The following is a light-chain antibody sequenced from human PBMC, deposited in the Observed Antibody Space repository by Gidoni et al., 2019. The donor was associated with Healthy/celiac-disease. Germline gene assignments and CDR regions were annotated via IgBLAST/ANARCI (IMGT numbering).Light chain of an antibody. CDR3: KQLNSYLQLT. CDR2: AAS. Sequence: DIQLTPSPSFLSASVGDRVTITCRASQGISSYLAWYQQKPGKAPKLLIYAASTLQSGVPSRFSGSGSGTEFTLTISRLQPEDFATYYCKQLNSYLQLTFXGXTKVEIK. CDR1: QGISSY. V-gene: IGKV1-9*01. J-gene: IGKJ4*01.